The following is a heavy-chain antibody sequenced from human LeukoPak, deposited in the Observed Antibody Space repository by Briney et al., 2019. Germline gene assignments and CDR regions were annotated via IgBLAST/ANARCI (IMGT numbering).Heavy chain of an antibody. CDR2: IKQDGSEK. Sequence: GGPLRLSCAASGFTFSSYWMSWVRQAPGKGLEWVANIKQDGSEKYYVDSVKGRFTISRDNAKNSLYLQMNSLRAEDTAVYYCARGYGGNSAAFDYWGQGTLVTFSS. D-gene: IGHD4-23*01. CDR1: GFTFSSYW. J-gene: IGHJ4*02. V-gene: IGHV3-7*02. CDR3: ARGYGGNSAAFDY.